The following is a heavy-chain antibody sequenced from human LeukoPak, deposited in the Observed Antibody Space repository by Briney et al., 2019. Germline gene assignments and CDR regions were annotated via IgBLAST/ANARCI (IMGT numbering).Heavy chain of an antibody. D-gene: IGHD3-10*01. J-gene: IGHJ4*02. Sequence: GASVQVSYKASGYTFTRYYMHWVRQAPGPGREWMGWINSNGGGTNYAQKIQGRVTMTRDTSISTAYMEMSRLRSDDTVVYYCARGGSTMVRGDFDYWGQGTLVTVSS. CDR3: ARGGSTMVRGDFDY. CDR1: GYTFTRYY. V-gene: IGHV1-2*02. CDR2: INSNGGGT.